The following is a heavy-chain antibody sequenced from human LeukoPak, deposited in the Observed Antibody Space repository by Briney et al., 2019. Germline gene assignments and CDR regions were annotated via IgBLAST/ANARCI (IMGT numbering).Heavy chain of an antibody. CDR3: ARGSTSDWPLDH. D-gene: IGHD2-2*01. CDR1: GYTFTGYY. J-gene: IGHJ4*02. V-gene: IGHV1-2*06. Sequence: ASVKVSCKASGYTFTGYYMHWVRQAPGQGLEWMGRINPNSGGTNYAQKFQGRVTMTRDTSASTAYIELRSLRSEDTAMYYCARGSTSDWPLDHWGQETLVTISS. CDR2: INPNSGGT.